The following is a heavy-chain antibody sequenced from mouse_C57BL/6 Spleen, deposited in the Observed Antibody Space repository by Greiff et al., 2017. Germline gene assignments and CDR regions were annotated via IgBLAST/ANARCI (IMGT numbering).Heavy chain of an antibody. J-gene: IGHJ4*01. D-gene: IGHD1-1*02. CDR1: GFTFSDYG. CDR2: ISSGSSTI. CDR3: ARQGWTYAMDY. V-gene: IGHV5-17*01. Sequence: EVKLVESGGGLVKPGGSLKLSCAASGFTFSDYGMHWVRQAPEKGLEWVAYISSGSSTIYYADTVKGRFTISRDNAKNTLFQQMTSLRSEDTAMYYCARQGWTYAMDYWGQGTSVTVSS.